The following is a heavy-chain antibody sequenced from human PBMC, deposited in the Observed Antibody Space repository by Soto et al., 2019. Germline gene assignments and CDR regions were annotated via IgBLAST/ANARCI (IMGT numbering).Heavy chain of an antibody. Sequence: SLRLSCTVSGFTFGDYALSWVRQAPGKGLEWVGFITTYDGTAEYAASLKGRFTISRDDSKSIAFLQMNSLKTEDTAMYYCTRLNSFYGEYWAHSDYWGQGTLVTVSS. CDR3: TRLNSFYGEYWAHSDY. D-gene: IGHD4-17*01. CDR1: GFTFGDYA. V-gene: IGHV3-49*04. J-gene: IGHJ4*02. CDR2: ITTYDGTA.